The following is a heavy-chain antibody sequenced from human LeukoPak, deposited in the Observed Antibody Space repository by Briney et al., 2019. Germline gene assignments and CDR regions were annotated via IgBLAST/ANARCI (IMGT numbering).Heavy chain of an antibody. CDR3: ARPDITFNSGSLGY. V-gene: IGHV1-18*01. J-gene: IGHJ4*02. Sequence: ASVKVSCKASGYSFSSYGIGWVRQAPGQGLEWMGWISPYNGDTNYAQKFQGRVTMTRDTSTSTVYMELSSLRSEDTAVYYCARPDITFNSGSLGYWGQGTLVTVSS. CDR1: GYSFSSYG. D-gene: IGHD5-12*01. CDR2: ISPYNGDT.